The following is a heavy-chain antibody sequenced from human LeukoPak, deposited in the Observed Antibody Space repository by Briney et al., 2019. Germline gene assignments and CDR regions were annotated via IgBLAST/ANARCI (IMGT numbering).Heavy chain of an antibody. CDR2: IIPILGIA. CDR1: GGTFSSYA. Sequence: SVKVSCKASGGTFSSYAISLVRQAPGQGLEWMGRIIPILGIANYAQKFQGRVTSTADKSTSTAYMELSSLRSEDTAVYYCARDNILTGAQLHYYFDYWGQGTLVTVSS. V-gene: IGHV1-69*04. J-gene: IGHJ4*02. D-gene: IGHD3-9*01. CDR3: ARDNILTGAQLHYYFDY.